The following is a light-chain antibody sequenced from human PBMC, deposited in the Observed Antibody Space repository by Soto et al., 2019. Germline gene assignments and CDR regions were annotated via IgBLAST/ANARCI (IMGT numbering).Light chain of an antibody. Sequence: AIQLTQSPSSLSASVGDRVTITRRASQGIRSALAWYQQKPGKAPKLLIYEASNLESGVPSRFSGSGSGTEFTLTISSLQPEDFATYYCQQCRYSSTFGPGTTVDFK. V-gene: IGKV1-13*02. CDR1: QGIRSA. J-gene: IGKJ3*01. CDR2: EAS. CDR3: QQCRYSST.